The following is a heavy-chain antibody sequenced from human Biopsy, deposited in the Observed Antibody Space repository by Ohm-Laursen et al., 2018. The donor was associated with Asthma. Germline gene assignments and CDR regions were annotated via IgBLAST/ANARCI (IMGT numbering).Heavy chain of an antibody. V-gene: IGHV1-3*04. CDR3: ARTYYDFLTGQVKDVFGV. CDR1: GYNFISFA. CDR2: ANTGNGDT. D-gene: IGHD3-9*01. J-gene: IGHJ3*01. Sequence: ASVKVSCKASGYNFISFAIHWVRQAPGQRLEWMGWANTGNGDTKYSQKFQGRVTITRDTSASTAYMELRSLRSEDTATYYCARTYYDFLTGQVKDVFGVWGHGTMVTVSS.